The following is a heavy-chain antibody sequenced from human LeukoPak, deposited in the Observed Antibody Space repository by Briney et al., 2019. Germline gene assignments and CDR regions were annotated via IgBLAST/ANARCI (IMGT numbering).Heavy chain of an antibody. V-gene: IGHV3-48*01. D-gene: IGHD3-9*01. CDR2: ISSSSSTI. CDR3: AKTWSGYFDWLGGFDY. Sequence: GGSLRLSCAASGFTFSSYSMNWVRQAPGKGLEWVSYISSSSSTIYYADSVKGRFTISRDNAKNSLYLQMNSLRAEDTALYYCAKTWSGYFDWLGGFDYWGQGTLVTVSS. J-gene: IGHJ4*02. CDR1: GFTFSSYS.